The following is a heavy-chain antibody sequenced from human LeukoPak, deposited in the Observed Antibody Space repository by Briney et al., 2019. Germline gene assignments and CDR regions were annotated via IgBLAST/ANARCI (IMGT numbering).Heavy chain of an antibody. V-gene: IGHV3-74*01. CDR3: ARDPLYYDFWSGYPDY. CDR1: GFTFSSYW. D-gene: IGHD3-3*01. J-gene: IGHJ4*02. Sequence: GGSLRLSCAASGFTFSSYWMHWVRQAPGKGLVWVSRINSDGSSTSYADSVKGRFTISGDNAKNTLYLQMNSLRAEDTAVYYCARDPLYYDFWSGYPDYWGQGTLVTVSS. CDR2: INSDGSST.